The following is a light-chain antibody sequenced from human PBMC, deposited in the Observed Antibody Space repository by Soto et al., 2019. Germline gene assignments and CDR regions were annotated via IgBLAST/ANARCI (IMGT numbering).Light chain of an antibody. CDR2: DDC. CDR3: QVWDISTDPNYV. CDR1: NIGRKS. J-gene: IGLJ1*01. V-gene: IGLV3-21*02. Sequence: SYELTQPPSLSVAPGQTATITCGGNNIGRKSVHWYQQKPGQAPVLVLHDDCDRPSGIPERLSGSDSGNRATLTISRVEAGDEADYYCQVWDISTDPNYVFGTGTKVTVL.